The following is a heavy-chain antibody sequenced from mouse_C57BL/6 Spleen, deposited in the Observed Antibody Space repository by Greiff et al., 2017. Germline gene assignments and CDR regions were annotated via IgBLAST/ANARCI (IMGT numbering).Heavy chain of an antibody. D-gene: IGHD2-5*01. Sequence: EVMLVESGGGLVQPGGSLKLSCAASGFTFSDYGMAWVRQAPRKGPEWVAFISNLAYSIYYADTVTGRFTISRENAKNTLYLEMSSLRSEDTAMYYCARWSKGFAYWGQGTLVTVAA. CDR3: ARWSKGFAY. J-gene: IGHJ3*01. V-gene: IGHV5-15*01. CDR1: GFTFSDYG. CDR2: ISNLAYSI.